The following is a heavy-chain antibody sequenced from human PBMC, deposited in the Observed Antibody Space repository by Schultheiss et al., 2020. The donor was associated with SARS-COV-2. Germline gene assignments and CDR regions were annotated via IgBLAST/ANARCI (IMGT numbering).Heavy chain of an antibody. J-gene: IGHJ4*02. CDR1: GGSFSGYY. CDR2: IGSGTTNK. D-gene: IGHD2-2*01. CDR3: ARNYCTTTSCRRVHFDY. Sequence: LSLTCAVYGGSFSGYYWSWIRQPPGKGLEWVSYIGSGTTNKYYGDAVKGRFTISRDNAKNSLYLQMNSLRAEDTAVYYCARNYCTTTSCRRVHFDYWGQGTLVTVSS. V-gene: IGHV3-11*06.